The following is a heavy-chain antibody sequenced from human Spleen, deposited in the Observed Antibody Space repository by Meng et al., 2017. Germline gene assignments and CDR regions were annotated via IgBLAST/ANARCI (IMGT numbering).Heavy chain of an antibody. CDR1: GFTFNDYD. J-gene: IGHJ4*02. Sequence: GESLKISCAASGFTFNDYDMSWVRQAPGKGLEWVSSISSSSSIDYADSVKGRFTISRDNAKNSLYLQMNSLRAEDTAVYYCARLLSSDGGYWGQGTLVTVSS. CDR2: ISSSSSI. CDR3: ARLLSSDGGY. V-gene: IGHV3-69-1*01. D-gene: IGHD6-25*01.